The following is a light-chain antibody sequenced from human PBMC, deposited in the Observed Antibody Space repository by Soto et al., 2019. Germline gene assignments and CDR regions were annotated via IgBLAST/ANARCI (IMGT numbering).Light chain of an antibody. CDR2: ASS. J-gene: IGKJ5*01. V-gene: IGKV3-20*01. Sequence: EIVLTQSPGPLSLSPGERATLSCKTSQTSGSNFLAWYQHKPGQAPRLLIYASSNRATGIPDRFSGSASGPDFTLTINRLEPEDFAVYYCQLYGISPQFGQGTRLEIK. CDR3: QLYGISPQ. CDR1: QTSGSNF.